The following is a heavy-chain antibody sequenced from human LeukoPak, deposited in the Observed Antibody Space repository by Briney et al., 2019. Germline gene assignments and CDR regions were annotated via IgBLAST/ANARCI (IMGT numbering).Heavy chain of an antibody. Sequence: GGSLRLSCTASGFTFSSYGMSWVRQAPGKGLEWVTFIQYDGSEEYYGDSVKGRFTISRDNYKNTLYLQFNSLRPEDAAVYYCAKNRGYNYGLDAFDIWGQGTMVTVSS. J-gene: IGHJ3*02. CDR3: AKNRGYNYGLDAFDI. V-gene: IGHV3-30*02. CDR2: IQYDGSEE. CDR1: GFTFSSYG. D-gene: IGHD5-18*01.